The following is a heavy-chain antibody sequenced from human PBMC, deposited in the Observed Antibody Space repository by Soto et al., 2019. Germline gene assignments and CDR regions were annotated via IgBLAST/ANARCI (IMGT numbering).Heavy chain of an antibody. CDR1: GYTFTSYG. D-gene: IGHD2-21*02. Sequence: GASVKVSCKASGYTFTSYGISWVRQAPGQGLEWMGGIIPIFGTANYAQKFQGRVTITADESTSTAYMELSSLRSEDTAVYYCARGGGDYPFDYWGQGTLVTVSS. CDR2: IIPIFGTA. CDR3: ARGGGDYPFDY. V-gene: IGHV1-69*13. J-gene: IGHJ4*02.